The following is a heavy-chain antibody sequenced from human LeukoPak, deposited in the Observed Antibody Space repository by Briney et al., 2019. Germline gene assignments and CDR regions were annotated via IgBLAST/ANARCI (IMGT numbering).Heavy chain of an antibody. D-gene: IGHD3-16*01. V-gene: IGHV4-59*01. CDR3: ARDSDQGGIDY. CDR1: GGSISSYY. CDR2: IYYSGST. Sequence: SETLSLTCTVSGGSISSYYWSWIRQPPGKGLEWIGYIYYSGSTNYNPSLKGRVTISVDTSKDQFSLKLSSVTAADTAVYYCARDSDQGGIDYWGQGTLVTVSS. J-gene: IGHJ4*02.